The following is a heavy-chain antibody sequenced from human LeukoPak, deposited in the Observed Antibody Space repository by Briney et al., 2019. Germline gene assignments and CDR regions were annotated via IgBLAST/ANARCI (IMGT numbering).Heavy chain of an antibody. CDR3: ARQNGAGYYYYFDS. D-gene: IGHD3-22*01. V-gene: IGHV3-21*01. CDR2: ISSKSSYI. Sequence: GGSLRLSCAASGFTFSRYSMNWVRQAPGQGLEWVSSISSKSSYIYYADSVKGRFTISRDNARSSLYLQMNSLRAEDTAVYYCARQNGAGYYYYFDSWGQGTLVTVSS. J-gene: IGHJ4*02. CDR1: GFTFSRYS.